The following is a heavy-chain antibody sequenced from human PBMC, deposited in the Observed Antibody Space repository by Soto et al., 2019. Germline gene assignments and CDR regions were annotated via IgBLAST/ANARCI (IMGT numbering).Heavy chain of an antibody. CDR3: VKEGYMRSDWYGQFDY. V-gene: IGHV3-64D*06. CDR2: ISSYGADT. D-gene: IGHD6-19*01. J-gene: IGHJ4*02. CDR1: GFTFNSYA. Sequence: PGGSLRLSCSASGFTFNSYAMHWVRQAPGKGLEFVSAISSYGADTYYADSVKGRFAISRDNSKNTLYLQMSSLRAEDTALYYCVKEGYMRSDWYGQFDYRGQGALVTVSS.